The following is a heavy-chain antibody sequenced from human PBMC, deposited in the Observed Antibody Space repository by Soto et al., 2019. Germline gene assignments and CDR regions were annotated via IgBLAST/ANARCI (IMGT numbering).Heavy chain of an antibody. CDR1: GASNAGSSY. J-gene: IGHJ4*01. CDR3: ARAHALTLPFDY. D-gene: IGHD2-15*01. V-gene: IGHV4-61*02. CDR2: FSLSGTT. Sequence: SQTLSLTCSVSGASNAGSSYWSWIRQPAGKGLEWIGRFSLSGTTNYSPSPRSRVTISADVSKNQFSLSLDSVTAADTAFYFCARAHALTLPFDYWGLGTLVAV.